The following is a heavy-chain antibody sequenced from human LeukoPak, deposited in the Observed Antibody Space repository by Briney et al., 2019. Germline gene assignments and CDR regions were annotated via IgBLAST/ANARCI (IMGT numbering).Heavy chain of an antibody. Sequence: SVKVSCKASGGTFSSYGISWVRQAPGQGLEWMGGIIPPFGTGNYAQKFQGTVTITMDESTSTAYMGVSGLGSEDTAVYFCARGVLGRSHRSMDVWGKGTTVTVSS. V-gene: IGHV1-69*05. CDR1: GGTFSSYG. CDR2: IIPPFGTG. J-gene: IGHJ6*03. D-gene: IGHD3-10*01. CDR3: ARGVLGRSHRSMDV.